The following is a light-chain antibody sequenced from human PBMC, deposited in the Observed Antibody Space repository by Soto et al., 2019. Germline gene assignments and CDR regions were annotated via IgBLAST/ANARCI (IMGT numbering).Light chain of an antibody. CDR1: SRDVGGY. CDR3: RSYTSSNTVV. Sequence: QSVLTQPASVCGSPGQSITISCNGTSRDVGGYVSWYQQHPGKAPKLMIYEVSNRPSGVSNRFSGSKSGNTASLTISGLQAEDEADYYCRSYTSSNTVVFGGGTKLTVL. J-gene: IGLJ2*01. V-gene: IGLV2-14*01. CDR2: EVS.